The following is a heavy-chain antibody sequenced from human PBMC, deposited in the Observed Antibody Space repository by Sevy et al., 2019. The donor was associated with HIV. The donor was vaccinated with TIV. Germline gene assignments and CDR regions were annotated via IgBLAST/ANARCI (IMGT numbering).Heavy chain of an antibody. J-gene: IGHJ4*02. CDR2: ISYDGSNK. Sequence: GGSLRLSCAASGFTFSSYAMHWVRQAPGKGLEWVAVISYDGSNKYYADSVKGRFTISRDNSKNTLYLQMNSLRAEDTAVYYCARDRRRPYRWNYFDYWGQGTLVTVSS. V-gene: IGHV3-30-3*01. CDR1: GFTFSSYA. D-gene: IGHD1-26*01. CDR3: ARDRRRPYRWNYFDY.